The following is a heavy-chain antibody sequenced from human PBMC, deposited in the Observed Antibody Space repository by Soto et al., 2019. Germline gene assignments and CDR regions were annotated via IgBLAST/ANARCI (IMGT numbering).Heavy chain of an antibody. CDR2: ISAYNGNT. Sequence: GASVKVSCKASGYTFTSYGISWMRQAPGQGLEWMGWISAYNGNTNYAQKLQGRVTMTTDTSTSTAYMELNSLRAEDTAVYYCARDGGSDRQAYEFDYWGQGTLVTVSS. D-gene: IGHD6-6*01. J-gene: IGHJ4*02. CDR1: GYTFTSYG. CDR3: ARDGGSDRQAYEFDY. V-gene: IGHV1-18*01.